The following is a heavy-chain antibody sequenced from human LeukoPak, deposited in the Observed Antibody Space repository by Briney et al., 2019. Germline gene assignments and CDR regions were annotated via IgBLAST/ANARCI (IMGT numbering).Heavy chain of an antibody. V-gene: IGHV6-1*01. J-gene: IGHJ4*02. CDR2: TYYRSKWYN. CDR1: GDSVSSNSAA. Sequence: SQTLSLTCAISGDSVSSNSAAWNWIRQSPSRGLEWLGRTYYRSKWYNDYAVSVKSRITINPDTSKNQFSLQLNSVTPEDTAVYYCARGRVEDIAAAGPFDYWGQGTLVTVSS. CDR3: ARGRVEDIAAAGPFDY. D-gene: IGHD6-13*01.